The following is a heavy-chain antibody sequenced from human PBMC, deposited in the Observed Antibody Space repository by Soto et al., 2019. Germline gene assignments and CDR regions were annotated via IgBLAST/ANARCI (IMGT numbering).Heavy chain of an antibody. CDR2: IYSGGST. V-gene: IGHV3-53*01. Sequence: GGSLRLSCAASGFTVSSNYMSWVRQAPGKGLEWVSVIYSGGSTYYADSVKGRFTISRDNSKNTLYLQMNSLRAEDTAVYYCARVAALFSYYFDYWGQGTLVTVSS. D-gene: IGHD2-15*01. J-gene: IGHJ4*02. CDR3: ARVAALFSYYFDY. CDR1: GFTVSSNY.